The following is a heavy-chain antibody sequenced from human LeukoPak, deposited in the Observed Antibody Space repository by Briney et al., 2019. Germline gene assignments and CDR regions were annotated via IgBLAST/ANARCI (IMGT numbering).Heavy chain of an antibody. V-gene: IGHV3-23*01. J-gene: IGHJ4*02. Sequence: PGGSLRLSCAASGFTFSNYAMTWVRQASGKGLEWVSGISGSGGSIYYADSVKGRFTISRDDSKNTLYLQMSSLRAEDTAVYYCAKDPRLYFDGSGSWAYWGQGALVTVSS. D-gene: IGHD3-10*01. CDR3: AKDPRLYFDGSGSWAY. CDR2: ISGSGGSI. CDR1: GFTFSNYA.